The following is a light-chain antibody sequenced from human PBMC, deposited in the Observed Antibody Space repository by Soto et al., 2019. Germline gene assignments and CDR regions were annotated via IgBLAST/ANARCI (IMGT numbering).Light chain of an antibody. CDR2: AAS. V-gene: IGKV1-5*01. CDR1: QSISSW. Sequence: DIQMTQSPSTLSASEGDRVTITCRASQSISSWLAWYQQKPGKAPKLLIYAASTLQSGVPSRFSGSGSGTDFTLTISCLQSEDFATYYCQQYYSYPLTFGGGTKVDIK. CDR3: QQYYSYPLT. J-gene: IGKJ4*01.